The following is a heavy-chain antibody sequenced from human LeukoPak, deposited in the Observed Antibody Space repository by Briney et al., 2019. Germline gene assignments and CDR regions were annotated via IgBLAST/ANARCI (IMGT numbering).Heavy chain of an antibody. CDR3: ARDPSSSWSPRRWFDP. V-gene: IGHV3-21*01. D-gene: IGHD6-13*01. CDR2: ISSSSSYI. Sequence: GGSLRLSCAASGFTFSSYSMNWVRQAPGRGLEWVSSISSSSSYIYYADSVKGRFTISRDNAKNSLYLQMNSLRAEDTAVYYCARDPSSSWSPRRWFDPWGQGTLVTVSS. J-gene: IGHJ5*02. CDR1: GFTFSSYS.